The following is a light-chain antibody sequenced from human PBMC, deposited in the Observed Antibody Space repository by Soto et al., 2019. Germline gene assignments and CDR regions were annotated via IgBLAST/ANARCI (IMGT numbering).Light chain of an antibody. Sequence: EIVLTQSPATLSLSLGERATLSCRASQSIGSYLAWYQHKLGQPPRLLIYDASNRATGIPVRFSGSGSGTDFTLTISSLEPEDFAVYYCQQRSTWPPFSFGPGTKWIS. CDR2: DAS. J-gene: IGKJ3*01. CDR3: QQRSTWPPFS. V-gene: IGKV3-11*01. CDR1: QSIGSY.